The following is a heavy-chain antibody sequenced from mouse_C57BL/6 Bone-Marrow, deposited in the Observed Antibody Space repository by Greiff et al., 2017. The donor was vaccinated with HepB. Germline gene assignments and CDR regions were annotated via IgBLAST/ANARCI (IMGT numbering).Heavy chain of an antibody. CDR1: GFNIKDDY. CDR3: TTGRYYYGSSYEYFDV. Sequence: EVQLQQSGAELVRPGASVKLSCTASGFNIKDDYMHWVKQRPEQGLEWIGWIDPENGDTEYASTFQGKATITADTSSNTAYLQLSSLTSEDTAVYYCTTGRYYYGSSYEYFDVWGTGTTVTVSS. V-gene: IGHV14-4*01. CDR2: IDPENGDT. D-gene: IGHD1-1*01. J-gene: IGHJ1*03.